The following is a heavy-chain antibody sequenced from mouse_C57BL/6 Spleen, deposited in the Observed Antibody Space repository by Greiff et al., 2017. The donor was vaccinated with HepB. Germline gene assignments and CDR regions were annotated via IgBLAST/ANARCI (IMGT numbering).Heavy chain of an antibody. D-gene: IGHD2-4*01. CDR2: IDPSDSYT. Sequence: QVQLQQPGAELVKPGAPVKLSCKASGYTFTSYWMQWVKQRPGQGLEWIGEIDPSDSYTNYNQKFKGKATLTVDTSSSTTYMQLSSLTSEDSAVYYCARKGPSYYDLEYWGQGTLVTVSA. CDR3: ARKGPSYYDLEY. CDR1: GYTFTSYW. J-gene: IGHJ3*01. V-gene: IGHV1-50*01.